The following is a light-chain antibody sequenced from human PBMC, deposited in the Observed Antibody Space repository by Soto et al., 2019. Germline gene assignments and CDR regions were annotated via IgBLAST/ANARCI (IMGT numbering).Light chain of an antibody. J-gene: IGLJ3*02. V-gene: IGLV2-23*01. Sequence: QSVLNQPASVTGSTGQSTTISCTGASSAVSWCQHHPGKAPQLIIYEDNKRPSRVSNRFSGSKSGNTASLTITGLQAEDEATYCISDDGMMFGGGTKVTVL. CDR3: SDDGMM. CDR2: EDN. CDR1: SSAV.